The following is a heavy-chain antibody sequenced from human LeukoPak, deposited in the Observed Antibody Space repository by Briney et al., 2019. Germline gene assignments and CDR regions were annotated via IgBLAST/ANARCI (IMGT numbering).Heavy chain of an antibody. V-gene: IGHV4-59*08. D-gene: IGHD2-15*01. CDR1: GGSITGYY. J-gene: IGHJ4*02. Sequence: SETLSLTCTVSGGSITGYYWSWVRQPPGKGLEWVGYIYYSGSNNYNPPLKSRVTISVDTSKNQFSLKLSSVTPADTAVYYCARHTLVAASSFDYWGQGTLVTVSS. CDR3: ARHTLVAASSFDY. CDR2: IYYSGSN.